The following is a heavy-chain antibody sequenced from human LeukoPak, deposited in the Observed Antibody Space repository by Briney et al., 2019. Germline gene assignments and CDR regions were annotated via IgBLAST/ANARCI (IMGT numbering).Heavy chain of an antibody. J-gene: IGHJ5*02. Sequence: PSETLSLTCTVSGGSISSSSYYWGWIRQPPGKGLEWIGSIYYSGSTYYNPSLKSRVTISVDTSKNQFSLKLSSVTAADTAVYYCARHDVDDWSITMIVVAHNRFDPWGQGTLVTVSS. CDR1: GGSISSSSYY. V-gene: IGHV4-39*01. CDR2: IYYSGST. D-gene: IGHD3-22*01. CDR3: ARHDVDDWSITMIVVAHNRFDP.